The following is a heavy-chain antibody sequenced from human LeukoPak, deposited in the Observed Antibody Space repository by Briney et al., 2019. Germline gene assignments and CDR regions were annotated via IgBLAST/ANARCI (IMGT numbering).Heavy chain of an antibody. J-gene: IGHJ5*02. CDR2: IYYSGST. Sequence: SETLSLTCTVSGGSISSYYWSWIRQPPGKGLEWIGYIYYSGSTNYNPSLRSRVTISVDTSKNQFSLKLSSVTAADTAVYYCARHAAGRLRINWFDPWGQGTLVTVSS. CDR3: ARHAAGRLRINWFDP. CDR1: GGSISSYY. V-gene: IGHV4-59*08. D-gene: IGHD4-17*01.